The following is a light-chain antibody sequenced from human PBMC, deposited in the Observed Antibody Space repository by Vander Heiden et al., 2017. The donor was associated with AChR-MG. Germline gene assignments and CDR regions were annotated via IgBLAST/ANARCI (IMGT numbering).Light chain of an antibody. CDR3: CSYAGTYVV. Sequence: QSALTQPRAVSGSPGHSVTISCTCTSSDVGGYDYVSWYQQHPGKAPKLMIDDVNERPSGVPDRFSGSKSGNTASLTISGLQAEDEADYCCCSYAGTYVVFGGGTKLTVL. CDR2: DVN. J-gene: IGLJ2*01. V-gene: IGLV2-11*01. CDR1: SSDVGGYDY.